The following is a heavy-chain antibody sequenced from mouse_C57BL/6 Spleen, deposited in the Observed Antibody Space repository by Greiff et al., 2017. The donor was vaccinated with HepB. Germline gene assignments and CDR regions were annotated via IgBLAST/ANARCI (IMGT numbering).Heavy chain of an antibody. V-gene: IGHV1-69*01. D-gene: IGHD1-1*01. CDR1: GYTFTSYW. J-gene: IGHJ3*01. CDR2: IDPSDSYT. CDR3: AVYYYGSAWFAY. Sequence: VQLQQPGAELVMPGASVKLSCKASGYTFTSYWMHWVKQRPGQGLEWIGEIDPSDSYTNYNQKFKGKSTLTVDKSSGTAYMQLSSLTSEDSAVYYCAVYYYGSAWFAYWGQGTLVTVSA.